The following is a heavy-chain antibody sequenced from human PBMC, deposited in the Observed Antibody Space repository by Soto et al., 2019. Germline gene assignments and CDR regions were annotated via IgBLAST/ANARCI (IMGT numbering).Heavy chain of an antibody. CDR3: ARLPTVTTEKNDY. J-gene: IGHJ4*02. V-gene: IGHV4-39*01. CDR2: IYYSGST. CDR1: GGSISSSSYY. D-gene: IGHD4-17*01. Sequence: SETLSLTCTVSGGSISSSSYYWGWIRQPPGKGLEWIGSIYYSGSTYYNPSLKSRVTISVDTSKNQFSLKLSSVTAADTAVYYCARLPTVTTEKNDYGGQGTLVTVSS.